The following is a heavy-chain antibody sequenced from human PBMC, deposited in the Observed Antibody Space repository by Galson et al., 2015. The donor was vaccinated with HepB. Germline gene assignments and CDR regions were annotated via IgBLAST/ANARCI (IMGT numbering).Heavy chain of an antibody. CDR3: ATGGPYSSGWSFDY. J-gene: IGHJ4*02. CDR2: IIPILGIA. CDR1: GGTFSSYA. D-gene: IGHD6-19*01. V-gene: IGHV1-69*04. Sequence: SVKVSCKASGGTFSSYAISWVRQAPGQGLEWMGRIIPILGIANYAQKFQGRVTITADKSTSTAYMELSSLRSEDTAVYYCATGGPYSSGWSFDYWGQGTLVTVSS.